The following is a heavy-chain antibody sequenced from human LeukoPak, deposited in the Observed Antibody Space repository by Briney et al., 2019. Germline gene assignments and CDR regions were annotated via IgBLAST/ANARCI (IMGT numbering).Heavy chain of an antibody. CDR1: GGSISSYY. V-gene: IGHV4-59*08. J-gene: IGHJ4*02. D-gene: IGHD3-10*01. Sequence: SETLSLTCTVSGGSISSYYWSWIRQPPGKGLEWIGYIYYSGSTYYNPSLKSRVTISVDTSKNQFSLKLSSVTAADTAVYYCARSLSGSYEFDNWGQGTLVPVSS. CDR3: ARSLSGSYEFDN. CDR2: IYYSGST.